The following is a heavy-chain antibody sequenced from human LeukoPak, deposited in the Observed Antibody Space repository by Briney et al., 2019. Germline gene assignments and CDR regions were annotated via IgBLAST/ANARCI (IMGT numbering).Heavy chain of an antibody. V-gene: IGHV4-38-2*01. CDR1: GYSISSGYY. Sequence: PSETLSLTCVVSGYSISSGYYWGWIRQPPGKGLEWIGSIYHSGSTYYNPSLKSRVTISVDTSKNQFSLKLSSVTAADTAVYYCARQGVLYCSSTSCRNFDYWGQGTLVTVSS. D-gene: IGHD2-2*01. CDR2: IYHSGST. J-gene: IGHJ4*02. CDR3: ARQGVLYCSSTSCRNFDY.